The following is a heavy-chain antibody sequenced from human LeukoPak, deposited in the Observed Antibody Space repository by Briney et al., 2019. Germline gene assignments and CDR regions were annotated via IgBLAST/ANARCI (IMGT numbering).Heavy chain of an antibody. CDR3: ARDHRYAFDN. CDR2: IGISSGNT. J-gene: IGHJ4*01. V-gene: IGHV3-48*01. Sequence: PGGSLRLSCAASGFNFIDYSMNWVRQAPGKGLEWISYIGISSGNTKYAGSVKGRFTISRDKARNSLYLQMNSLRVEDTAVYYCARDHRYAFDNWGHGTLVTVSS. CDR1: GFNFIDYS. D-gene: IGHD5-12*01.